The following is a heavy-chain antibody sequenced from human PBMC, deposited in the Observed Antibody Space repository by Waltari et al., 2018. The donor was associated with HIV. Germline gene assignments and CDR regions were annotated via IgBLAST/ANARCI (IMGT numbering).Heavy chain of an antibody. CDR1: VGTFSNFA. V-gene: IGHV1-69*01. J-gene: IGHJ3*02. CDR3: ASASRDTAMGAFDI. CDR2: IIPIFGSP. Sequence: QVQQVQSGAQVKKPGSSVEVSCKAPVGTFSNFAINWVRQAPGQGLEWLGGIIPIFGSPNYEQKFQGRITITADESTSTVYMKLSSLRSEDTAVYYCASASRDTAMGAFDIWGQGTMVTVSS. D-gene: IGHD5-18*01.